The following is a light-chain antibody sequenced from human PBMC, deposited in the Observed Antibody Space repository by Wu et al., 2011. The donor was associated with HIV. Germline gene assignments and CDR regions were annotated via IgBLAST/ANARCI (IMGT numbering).Light chain of an antibody. CDR2: GAS. CDR3: QQNNNWPLT. J-gene: IGKJ5*01. Sequence: EIVLTQSPATLSLSPGERATLSCRASQSVSSSLAWYQQKRGQAPRLLIYGASNRATDIPARFSGSGSGTDFTLTISSLEPEDLAIYYCQQNNNWPLTFGQGTRLEIK. CDR1: QSVSSS. V-gene: IGKV3-11*01.